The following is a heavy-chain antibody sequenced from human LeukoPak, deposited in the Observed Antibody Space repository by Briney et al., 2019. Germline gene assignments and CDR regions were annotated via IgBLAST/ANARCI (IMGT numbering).Heavy chain of an antibody. Sequence: PGGSLRLSCAASGFTFSSYGMHWVRQAPGKGLEWVAFIRYDGSNKYYADSVKGRFTISRENSKNTLYLQMNSLRAEDTAVYYCAKGERGYSYGSFDYWGQGTLVTVSS. J-gene: IGHJ4*02. D-gene: IGHD5-18*01. CDR3: AKGERGYSYGSFDY. CDR2: IRYDGSNK. V-gene: IGHV3-30*02. CDR1: GFTFSSYG.